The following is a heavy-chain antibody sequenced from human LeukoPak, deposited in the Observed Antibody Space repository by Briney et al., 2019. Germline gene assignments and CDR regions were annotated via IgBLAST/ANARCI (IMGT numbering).Heavy chain of an antibody. CDR3: ARGPTVYYYDSSGYYYDAFDI. D-gene: IGHD3-22*01. CDR1: GFTFSSYA. Sequence: GGSLRLSCAASGFTFSSYAMRWVRQAPGKGLEWVSAISGSGGSTYYADSVKGRFTISRDNSKNTLYLQMNSLRAEDTALYHCARGPTVYYYDSSGYYYDAFDIWGQGTMVTVSS. CDR2: ISGSGGST. J-gene: IGHJ3*02. V-gene: IGHV3-23*01.